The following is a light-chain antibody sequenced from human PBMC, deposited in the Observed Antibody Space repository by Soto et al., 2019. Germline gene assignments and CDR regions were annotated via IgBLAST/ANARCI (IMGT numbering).Light chain of an antibody. V-gene: IGKV3-20*01. Sequence: EIVLTQSPGTLSLSSGERATLSCKTSQSVDNSYLAWYQHKHCQPPRLLIYGASGRATGIPDRFRASGSGTDFTLTITRLEPEDFAVYYCQQYDTSPWTFGPGTKVEIK. J-gene: IGKJ1*01. CDR3: QQYDTSPWT. CDR1: QSVDNSY. CDR2: GAS.